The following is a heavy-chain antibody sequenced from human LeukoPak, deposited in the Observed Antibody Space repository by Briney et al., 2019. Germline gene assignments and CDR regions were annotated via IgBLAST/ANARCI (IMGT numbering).Heavy chain of an antibody. CDR3: ARQVLIVGGRYGMDV. V-gene: IGHV1-18*01. D-gene: IGHD3-22*01. CDR1: GYTFTSYG. Sequence: VASVKVSCKASGYTFTSYGISWVRQAPGQGLEWMGWISPYRGDTEYAQKIQGRVSMTTDTSTSTAYMELRSLRSDDTAVYYCARQVLIVGGRYGMDVWGQGTTVTVSS. CDR2: ISPYRGDT. J-gene: IGHJ6*02.